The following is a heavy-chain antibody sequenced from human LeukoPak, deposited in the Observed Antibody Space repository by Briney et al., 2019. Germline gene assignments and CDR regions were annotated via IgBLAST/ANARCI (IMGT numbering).Heavy chain of an antibody. Sequence: ASVKVSCKASGYTFTSYGISWVRQAPGQGLEWMGWISAYNGNTNYAQKLQGRVTMTTDTSTSTAYMGLRSLRSDDTAVYYCARDYGDYGVDAFDIWGQGTMVTVSS. CDR1: GYTFTSYG. CDR3: ARDYGDYGVDAFDI. V-gene: IGHV1-18*01. J-gene: IGHJ3*02. D-gene: IGHD4-17*01. CDR2: ISAYNGNT.